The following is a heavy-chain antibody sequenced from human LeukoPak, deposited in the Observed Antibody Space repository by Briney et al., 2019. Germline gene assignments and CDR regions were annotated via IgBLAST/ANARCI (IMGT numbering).Heavy chain of an antibody. D-gene: IGHD1-26*01. CDR2: IYYSGDT. J-gene: IGHJ4*02. V-gene: IGHV4-39*01. CDR3: ARHGSITTGAFTY. CDR1: GGSICRSSYY. Sequence: PSDTLSLTCSVSGGSICRSSYYWGWTRQPPGKGLEWIGSIYYSGDTYYNPSLKSRVTISVDTSRNQFSLKLGSVTAADTAIYYCARHGSITTGAFTYWGQGTLVTVSS.